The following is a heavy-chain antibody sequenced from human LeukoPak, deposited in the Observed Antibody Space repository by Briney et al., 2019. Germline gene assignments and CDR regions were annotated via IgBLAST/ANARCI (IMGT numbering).Heavy chain of an antibody. V-gene: IGHV4-39*07. CDR3: ARARPMIEY. CDR2: IYYSGNT. Sequence: KPSETLSLTCTVSGGSISSSSYYWGWIRQPPGKGLEWIGNIYYSGNTYYNPSLKSRVTISVDTSKNQFSLKLNSVTAADTAVYYCARARPMIEYWGQGTLVTVSS. J-gene: IGHJ4*02. CDR1: GGSISSSSYY.